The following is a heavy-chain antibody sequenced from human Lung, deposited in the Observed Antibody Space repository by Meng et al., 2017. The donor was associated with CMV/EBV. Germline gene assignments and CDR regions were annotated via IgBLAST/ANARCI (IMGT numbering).Heavy chain of an antibody. Sequence: ESLKISCAASGFTFSSYWMSWVRQVPGKGLEWVSNIKQDGSEKYYVDSVKGRFTISRDNAKNSLYLQMNSLRAEDTAVYYCARGQWRYYFDGWGQGTLVTVSS. CDR3: ARGQWRYYFDG. CDR2: IKQDGSEK. CDR1: GFTFSSYW. V-gene: IGHV3-7*04. J-gene: IGHJ4*02. D-gene: IGHD6-19*01.